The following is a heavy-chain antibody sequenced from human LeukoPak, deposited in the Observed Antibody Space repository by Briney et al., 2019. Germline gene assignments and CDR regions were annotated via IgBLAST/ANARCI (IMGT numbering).Heavy chain of an antibody. CDR2: ISSSSSTI. D-gene: IGHD2-15*01. CDR3: AKAGSPVAFDI. CDR1: GFTFSSYS. J-gene: IGHJ3*02. V-gene: IGHV3-48*01. Sequence: GGSLRLSCAASGFTFSSYSMNWVRQAPGKGLEWVSYISSSSSTIYYADSVKGRFTISRDNAKNSLYLQMNSLRAEDTAVYYCAKAGSPVAFDIWGQGTMVTVSS.